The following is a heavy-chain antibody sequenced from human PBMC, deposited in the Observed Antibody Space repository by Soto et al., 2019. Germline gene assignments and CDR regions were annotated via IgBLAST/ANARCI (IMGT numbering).Heavy chain of an antibody. J-gene: IGHJ4*02. D-gene: IGHD2-8*01. Sequence: QVQLVQSGAEVKKPGSSVKVSCKASGDTFTTNSLNWVRQAPGQGLEWMGGIIPVVGTTKYAQKYQDRVTITGDKSTNTAYMELSSLRSDDTAVYYCARGVLYATTDFDYWGQGTPVTVSS. CDR3: ARGVLYATTDFDY. V-gene: IGHV1-69*06. CDR2: IIPVVGTT. CDR1: GDTFTTNS.